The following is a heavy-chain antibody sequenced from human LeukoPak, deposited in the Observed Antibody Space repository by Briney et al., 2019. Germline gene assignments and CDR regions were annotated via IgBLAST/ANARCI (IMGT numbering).Heavy chain of an antibody. V-gene: IGHV3-23*01. J-gene: IGHJ3*02. CDR2: ISVSGNT. Sequence: PGGSLRLSCAASGFTLSSYAMSWVRQGPGKGLEWVSAISVSGNTYHADSVKGRFTISRDNSKNTLYLQMNSLRAEDTAVYYCARGGSYLSAFDIWGQGTMVTVSS. CDR3: ARGGSYLSAFDI. CDR1: GFTLSSYA. D-gene: IGHD1-26*01.